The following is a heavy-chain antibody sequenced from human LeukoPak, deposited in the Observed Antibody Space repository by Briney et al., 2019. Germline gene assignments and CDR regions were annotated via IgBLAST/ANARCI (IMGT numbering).Heavy chain of an antibody. J-gene: IGHJ4*02. CDR1: GGSISSYY. D-gene: IGHD4-23*01. CDR3: ARVGVDDSGNIIKYFFDY. CDR2: IYYSGST. Sequence: PSETLSPTCTVSGGSISSYYWSWIRQPPGKGLEWIGYIYYSGSTNYNPSLKSRVTISVDTSKNQFSLRLNSVTAADTAMYYCARVGVDDSGNIIKYFFDYWGQGTLVTVSS. V-gene: IGHV4-59*01.